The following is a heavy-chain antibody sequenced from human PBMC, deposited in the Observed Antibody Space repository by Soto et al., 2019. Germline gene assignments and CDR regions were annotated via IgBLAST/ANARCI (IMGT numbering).Heavy chain of an antibody. CDR2: TYYRSKWYN. Sequence: SQTLSLTCAISGDSGSSNSAAWNWIRQSPSRGLEWLGRTYYRSKWYNDYSVSVRSRITINPDTSKNQFSLQLNSVTPEDTAVYYCARGLIIAALLRNWFDPWGQGTLVTVSS. CDR3: ARGLIIAALLRNWFDP. V-gene: IGHV6-1*01. D-gene: IGHD6-13*01. CDR1: GDSGSSNSAA. J-gene: IGHJ5*02.